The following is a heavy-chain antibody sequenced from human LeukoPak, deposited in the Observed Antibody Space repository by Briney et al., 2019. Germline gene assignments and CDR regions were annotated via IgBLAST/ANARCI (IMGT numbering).Heavy chain of an antibody. CDR1: GYSISSGYY. D-gene: IGHD2-15*01. CDR2: IYHSGST. V-gene: IGHV4-38-2*02. J-gene: IGHJ5*02. CDR3: ARMDAASWFDP. Sequence: SETLSLTCTVSGYSISSGYYWGWIRQPPGKGLEWIGSIYHSGSTYYNPSLKSRVTISVDTSKNQFSLEISSVTAADTAVYYCARMDAASWFDPWGQGTLVTVSS.